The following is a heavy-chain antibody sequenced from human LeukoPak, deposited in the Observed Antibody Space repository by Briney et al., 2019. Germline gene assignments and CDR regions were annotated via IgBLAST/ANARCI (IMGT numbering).Heavy chain of an antibody. CDR1: GFIFSTYW. CDR3: ARRGTSSSWAHFDY. J-gene: IGHJ4*02. CDR2: INQDGSEI. V-gene: IGHV3-7*05. D-gene: IGHD6-13*01. Sequence: PGGSLRLSCAASGFIFSTYWLTLVRQAPGKVLEWVANINQDGSEIYYLDSVQGRFTISRDNVKNSLYLQMNSLGAEDTAVYYCARRGTSSSWAHFDYWGQGTLVTVPS.